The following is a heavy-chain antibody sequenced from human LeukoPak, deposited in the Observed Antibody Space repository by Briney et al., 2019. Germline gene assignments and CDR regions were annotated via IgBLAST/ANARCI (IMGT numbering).Heavy chain of an antibody. CDR3: ATYYYGSGNYYPLYNWFDP. CDR2: INTNTGNP. D-gene: IGHD3-10*01. Sequence: ASVKVSCKASGYTFTSYAMNWVRQAPGQGLEWMGWINTNTGNPTYAQGFTGRFDFSLDTSVSTAYLQISRLKPEDTAVYYCATYYYGSGNYYPLYNWFDPWGQGTLVTVSS. J-gene: IGHJ5*02. V-gene: IGHV7-4-1*02. CDR1: GYTFTSYA.